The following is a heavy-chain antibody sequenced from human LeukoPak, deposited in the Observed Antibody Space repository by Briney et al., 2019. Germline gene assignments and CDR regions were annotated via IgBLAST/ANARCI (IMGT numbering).Heavy chain of an antibody. D-gene: IGHD4-17*01. V-gene: IGHV3-30-3*01. J-gene: IGHJ6*02. CDR1: GFTFSSYA. CDR3: ARVGTVTHYYYYYGMDV. Sequence: GGSLRLSCAASGFTFSSYAMHWVRQAPGKGLEWVAVTSYDGSDKYYADSVKGRFTISRDNSKNTTYLQMNSLRAEDTAVYYCARVGTVTHYYYYYGMDVWGQGTTVSVSS. CDR2: TSYDGSDK.